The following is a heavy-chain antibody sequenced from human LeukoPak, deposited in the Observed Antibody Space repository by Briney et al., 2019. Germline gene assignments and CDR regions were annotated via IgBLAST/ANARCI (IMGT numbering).Heavy chain of an antibody. CDR2: IRYDGSNK. J-gene: IGHJ4*02. V-gene: IGHV3-30*02. D-gene: IGHD3-3*01. CDR3: AKDITFFGVVNRSFDY. Sequence: GGSLRLSCAASGFTFSGYGMHWVRQAPGKGLEWVAFIRYDGSNKNYADSVKGRFTISRDNSKNTLYLHMNSLRAEDTAVYYCAKDITFFGVVNRSFDYWGQGTLVTVSS. CDR1: GFTFSGYG.